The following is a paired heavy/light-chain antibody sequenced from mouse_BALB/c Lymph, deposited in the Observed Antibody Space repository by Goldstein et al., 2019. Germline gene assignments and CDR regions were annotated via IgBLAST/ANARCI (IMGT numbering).Light chain of an antibody. CDR1: SSVSY. CDR3: QQRSSYPPT. CDR2: GIS. V-gene: IGKV4-90*01. Sequence: EILLTQSPAIIAASPGEKVTITCSASSSVSYMNWYQQKPGSSPKIWIYGISNLASGVPARFSGSGSGTSFSFTINSMEAEDVATYYCQQRSSYPPTFGAGTKLELK. J-gene: IGKJ5*01.
Heavy chain of an antibody. Sequence: DVQLVESGGGLVQPGGSRKLSCAASGFTFSSFGMHWVRQAPEKGLEWVAYISSGSSTIYYADTVKGRFTISRDNPKNTLFLQMTSLRSEDTAMYYCAREGRTPSTATYYAMDYWGQGTSVTVSS. J-gene: IGHJ4*01. D-gene: IGHD1-2*01. V-gene: IGHV5-17*02. CDR1: GFTFSSFG. CDR2: ISSGSSTI. CDR3: AREGRTPSTATYYAMDY.